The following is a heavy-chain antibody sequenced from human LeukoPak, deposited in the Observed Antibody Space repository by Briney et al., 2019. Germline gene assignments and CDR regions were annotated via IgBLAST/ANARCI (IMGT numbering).Heavy chain of an antibody. J-gene: IGHJ3*02. CDR1: GGSISASY. CDR2: IYTSDYITEIT. CDR3: AKGNGDDDAFDI. D-gene: IGHD4-17*01. Sequence: SETLTLTCTASGGSISASYWSWIRQPAGKGLEWIGRIYTSDYITEITNYNPSLKSRVTLSIDTSKNQFSLRLSSVTAADTAMFYCAKGNGDDDAFDIWGQGTMVTVSS. V-gene: IGHV4-4*07.